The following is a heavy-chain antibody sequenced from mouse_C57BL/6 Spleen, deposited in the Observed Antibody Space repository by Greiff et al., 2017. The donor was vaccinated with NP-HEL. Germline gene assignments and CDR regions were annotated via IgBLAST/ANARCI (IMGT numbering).Heavy chain of an antibody. CDR2: ISYDGSN. CDR1: GYSITSGYY. D-gene: IGHD2-4*01. Sequence: EVQLQQSGPGLVKPSQSLSLTCSVTGYSITSGYYWNWIRQFPGNKLEWMGYISYDGSNNYNPSLKNRISITRDTSKNQFFLKLNSVTTEDTATYYWARVDYDDAMDYWGQGTSVTVSS. CDR3: ARVDYDDAMDY. J-gene: IGHJ4*01. V-gene: IGHV3-6*01.